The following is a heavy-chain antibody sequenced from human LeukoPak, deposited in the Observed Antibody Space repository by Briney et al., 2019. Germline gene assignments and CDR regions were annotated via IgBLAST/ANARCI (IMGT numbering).Heavy chain of an antibody. CDR3: ARGRDNWNTDFHFDY. D-gene: IGHD1/OR15-1a*01. J-gene: IGHJ4*02. CDR2: IHYSGST. V-gene: IGHV4-59*01. Sequence: SETLSLTCTVSGGSISTYYWSWIRQPPGKGLEWIGYIHYSGSTNYNPSLKSRVTISEDTSKNQFSLKLSSVTAADTAVYYCARGRDNWNTDFHFDYWGQGTLVTVSS. CDR1: GGSISTYY.